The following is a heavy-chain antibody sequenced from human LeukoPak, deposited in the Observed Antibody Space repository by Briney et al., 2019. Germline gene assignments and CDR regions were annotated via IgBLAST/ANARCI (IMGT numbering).Heavy chain of an antibody. Sequence: PGGSLRLSCAASGFTFSSYWMSWVRQAPGKGLEWVANIKQDGSEKYYVDSVKGRFTISRDNAKNSLYLQMNSLRAEDTAVYYCARDVKASSNGRNYWYFDLWGRGTLVTVSS. CDR2: IKQDGSEK. CDR3: ARDVKASSNGRNYWYFDL. D-gene: IGHD1-14*01. V-gene: IGHV3-7*01. J-gene: IGHJ2*01. CDR1: GFTFSSYW.